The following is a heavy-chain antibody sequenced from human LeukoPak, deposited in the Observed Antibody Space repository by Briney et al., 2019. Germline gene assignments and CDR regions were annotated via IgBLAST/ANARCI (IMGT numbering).Heavy chain of an antibody. CDR1: EFTFSSYW. V-gene: IGHV3-48*04. D-gene: IGHD6-13*01. J-gene: IGHJ6*03. CDR3: ARFIGYSSSWYRVDYYYYMDV. Sequence: GGSLRLSCAASEFTFSSYWMSWVRQAPGKGLEWVSYISSSGSTIYYADSVKGRFTISRDNAKNSLYLQMNSLRAEDTAVYYCARFIGYSSSWYRVDYYYYMDVWGKGTTVTISS. CDR2: ISSSGSTI.